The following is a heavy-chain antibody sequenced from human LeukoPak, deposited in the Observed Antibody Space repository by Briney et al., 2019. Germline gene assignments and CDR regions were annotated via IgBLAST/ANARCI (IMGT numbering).Heavy chain of an antibody. Sequence: GGTLRLSCAASGFTFKNYGMNWVRQAPGKGLEWVSAISGSGGSTYYADSVKGRFTISRDNSKSTLYLQMNSLRAEDTAVYYCAMGTIYDSSGYYAFDIWGQGTMVTVSS. J-gene: IGHJ3*02. CDR1: GFTFKNYG. CDR2: ISGSGGST. D-gene: IGHD3-22*01. V-gene: IGHV3-23*01. CDR3: AMGTIYDSSGYYAFDI.